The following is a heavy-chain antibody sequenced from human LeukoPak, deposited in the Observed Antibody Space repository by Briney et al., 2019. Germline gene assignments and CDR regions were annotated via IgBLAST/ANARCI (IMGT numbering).Heavy chain of an antibody. V-gene: IGHV3-21*01. J-gene: IGHJ6*03. D-gene: IGHD5-18*01. CDR3: ARGSGRDTYYYYYYMDV. CDR2: ISSSSSYI. CDR1: RFTFSSYS. Sequence: GGSLRLSCAASRFTFSSYSMNWVRQAPGKGLEWVSSISSSSSYIYYADSVKGRFTISRDNAKNSLYLQMNSLRAEDTAVYYCARGSGRDTYYYYYYMDVWGKGTTVTVSS.